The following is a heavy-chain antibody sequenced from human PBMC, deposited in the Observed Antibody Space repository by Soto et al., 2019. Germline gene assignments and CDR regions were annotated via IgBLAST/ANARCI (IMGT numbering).Heavy chain of an antibody. Sequence: VQLVESGGGVVQPGRSLRLSCAASGFTFSSYAMHWVRQAPGKGLEWVAVISYDGSNKYYADSVKGRFTISRDNSKNTLYLQMNSLRAEDTAVYYCAREKQLVSYYYYGMDVWGQGTTVTVSS. CDR2: ISYDGSNK. J-gene: IGHJ6*02. V-gene: IGHV3-30-3*01. D-gene: IGHD6-6*01. CDR1: GFTFSSYA. CDR3: AREKQLVSYYYYGMDV.